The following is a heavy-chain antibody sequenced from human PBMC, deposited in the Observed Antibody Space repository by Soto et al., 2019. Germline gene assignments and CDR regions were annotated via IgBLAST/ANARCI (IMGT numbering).Heavy chain of an antibody. Sequence: SGPTLVNPTQTLTLTCTFSGFSLSTSGVGVGWIRQPPGKALEWLALIYWDDDKRYSPSLKSRLTITKDTSKNQVVLTMTNMDPVDSAMYYCASYHFDNIGYQADYWGPGTLVTVSS. D-gene: IGHD3-22*01. J-gene: IGHJ4*02. CDR3: ASYHFDNIGYQADY. CDR2: IYWDDDK. V-gene: IGHV2-5*02. CDR1: GFSLSTSGVG.